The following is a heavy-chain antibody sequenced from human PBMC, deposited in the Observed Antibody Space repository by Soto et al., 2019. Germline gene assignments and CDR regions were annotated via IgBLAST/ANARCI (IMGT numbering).Heavy chain of an antibody. Sequence: QVQLQESGPGLVKPSQTLSLICTVSGGSIRSGGYYWAWMRQHPGKGLEYIGYIYYSGDAHYNPDLKSRVTISVETSKNQFSLKLSSVTAADTAVYYCARGEQNIVTYYFDHWGQGTRVTVSS. D-gene: IGHD2-21*02. CDR2: IYYSGDA. CDR1: GGSIRSGGYY. CDR3: ARGEQNIVTYYFDH. J-gene: IGHJ4*01. V-gene: IGHV4-31*03.